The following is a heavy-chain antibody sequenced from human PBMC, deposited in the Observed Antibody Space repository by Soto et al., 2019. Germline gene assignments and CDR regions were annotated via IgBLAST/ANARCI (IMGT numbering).Heavy chain of an antibody. CDR1: GFTFSSYG. J-gene: IGHJ3*02. CDR2: IWYDGSNK. CDR3: ARDLGHDAFDI. Sequence: PGGSLRLSCAASGFTFSSYGMHWVRQAPGKGLEWVAVIWYDGSNKYYADSVKGRFTISRDNSKNTLYLQMNSLRAEDTAVYYCARDLGHDAFDIWGQGTMVTVSS. V-gene: IGHV3-33*01.